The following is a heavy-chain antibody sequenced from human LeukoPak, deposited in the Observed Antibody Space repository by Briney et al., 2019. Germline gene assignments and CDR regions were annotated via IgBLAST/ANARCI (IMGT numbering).Heavy chain of an antibody. CDR2: IIPILGIA. V-gene: IGHV1-69*04. D-gene: IGHD4-17*01. CDR3: ARDKLSDYGDYYVEGGLDY. Sequence: SVKVSCKASGGTFSSYAISWVRQAPGQGLEWMGRIIPILGIANYAQKFQGRVTITADKSTSTAYMELSSLRSEDTAVYYCARDKLSDYGDYYVEGGLDYWGQGTLVTVSS. CDR1: GGTFSSYA. J-gene: IGHJ4*02.